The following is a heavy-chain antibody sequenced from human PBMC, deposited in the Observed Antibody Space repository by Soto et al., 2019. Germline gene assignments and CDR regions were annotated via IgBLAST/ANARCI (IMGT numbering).Heavy chain of an antibody. J-gene: IGHJ3*02. V-gene: IGHV5-51*01. CDR2: IYPGDSHT. CDR3: ARPQAPGIMDAFDI. CDR1: GYSFSSHA. D-gene: IGHD1-20*01. Sequence: PGASLKISCKASGYSFSSHAIGWVRQMPGKGLEWMGIIYPGDSHTRYSPSFQGQVTISADRSISTAYLQWSSLKVSDTAMYYCARPQAPGIMDAFDIWGQGTMVTVSS.